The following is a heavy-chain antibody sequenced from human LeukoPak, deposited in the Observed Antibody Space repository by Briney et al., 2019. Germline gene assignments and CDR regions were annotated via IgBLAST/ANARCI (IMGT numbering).Heavy chain of an antibody. V-gene: IGHV3-30*04. D-gene: IGHD6-19*01. CDR1: GFTFSSYA. CDR3: ARDYSSGWTDAFDI. Sequence: PGRSLRLSCAASGFTFSSYAMHWVRQAPGKGLEWVAVISYDGSNKYYADSVKGRFTISRDNSKNTLYLQMNSLGAEDTAVYYCARDYSSGWTDAFDIWGQGTMVTVSS. J-gene: IGHJ3*02. CDR2: ISYDGSNK.